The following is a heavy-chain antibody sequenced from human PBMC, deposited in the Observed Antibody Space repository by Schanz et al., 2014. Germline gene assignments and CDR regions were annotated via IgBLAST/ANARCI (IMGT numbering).Heavy chain of an antibody. CDR3: ARDRQQLVGRIGYYYGMDV. V-gene: IGHV3-21*01. J-gene: IGHJ6*02. CDR1: GFTFSSYG. D-gene: IGHD6-13*01. CDR2: ISWNSGSI. Sequence: EVQLVESGGGLVKPGGSLRLSCAASGFTFSSYGMNWVRQAPGKGLEWVSGISWNSGSIGYADSVKGRFTISRDNAKNSLYLQMNSLRDEDTAVYYCARDRQQLVGRIGYYYGMDVWGQGTTVTVSS.